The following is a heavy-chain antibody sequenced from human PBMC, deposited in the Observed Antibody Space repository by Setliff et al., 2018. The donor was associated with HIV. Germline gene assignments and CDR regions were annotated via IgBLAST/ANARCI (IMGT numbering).Heavy chain of an antibody. Sequence: SGPTLVNPTQTLKLTCTFSGFSLTTSGMSVSRIRQPPGKALEWLARIDWDDDKYHSTSLKTRLTISKDTSKNQVVLTMTNMDPVDTATYFCARTTIAVAATEAFDIWGQGTMVTVS. CDR1: GFSLTTSGMS. CDR2: IDWDDDK. J-gene: IGHJ3*02. D-gene: IGHD6-19*01. CDR3: ARTTIAVAATEAFDI. V-gene: IGHV2-70*11.